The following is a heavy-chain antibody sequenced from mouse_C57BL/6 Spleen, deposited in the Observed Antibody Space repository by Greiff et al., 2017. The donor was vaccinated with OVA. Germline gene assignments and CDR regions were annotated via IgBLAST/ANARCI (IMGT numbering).Heavy chain of an antibody. Sequence: EVKLVESGGGLVKPGGSLKLSCAASGFTFSDYGMHWVRQAPEKGLEWVAYISSGSSTIYYADTVKGRFTISRDNAKNTLFLQMTGLRSEDTAVYYCARDWDNYWGQGTTLTVSS. V-gene: IGHV5-17*01. CDR2: ISSGSSTI. CDR1: GFTFSDYG. CDR3: ARDWDNY. D-gene: IGHD4-1*01. J-gene: IGHJ2*01.